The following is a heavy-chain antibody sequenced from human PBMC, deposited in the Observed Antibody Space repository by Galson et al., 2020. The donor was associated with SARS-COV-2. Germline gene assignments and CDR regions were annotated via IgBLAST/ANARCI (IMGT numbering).Heavy chain of an antibody. Sequence: GGSLRLSCAASGFTFSSYGMHWVRQAPGKGLEWVAVIWYDGSNKYYADSVKGRFTISRDNSKNTLYLQMNSLRAEDTAVYYCARDEYRYSGSYPPVGANDDFDIWGQGTMVTVSS. J-gene: IGHJ3*02. CDR1: GFTFSSYG. V-gene: IGHV3-33*01. D-gene: IGHD1-26*01. CDR3: ARDEYRYSGSYPPVGANDDFDI. CDR2: IWYDGSNK.